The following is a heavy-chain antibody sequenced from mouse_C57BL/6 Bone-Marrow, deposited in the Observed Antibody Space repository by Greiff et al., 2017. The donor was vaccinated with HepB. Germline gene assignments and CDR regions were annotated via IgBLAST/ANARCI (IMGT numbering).Heavy chain of an antibody. D-gene: IGHD2-3*01. CDR2: INPSSGYT. V-gene: IGHV1-4*01. J-gene: IGHJ4*01. CDR1: GYTFTSYT. Sequence: QVQLQQSGAELARPGASVKMSCKASGYTFTSYTMHWVKQRPGQGLEWIGYINPSSGYTKYNQKFKDKATLTADKSSSTAYMQLSSLTSEDSAVYYCARTGYYVNYAMDYWGQGTSVTVSS. CDR3: ARTGYYVNYAMDY.